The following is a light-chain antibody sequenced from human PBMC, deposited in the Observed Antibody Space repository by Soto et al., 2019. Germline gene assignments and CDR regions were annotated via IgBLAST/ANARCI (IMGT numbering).Light chain of an antibody. CDR3: SSFAGSNNFPYV. J-gene: IGLJ1*01. CDR1: SSDVGAYDY. Sequence: QSVLTQPPSASGSPGQSVTISCPGTSSDVGAYDYVSWYQQHPGKAPKLMIYEINKRPSGVPDRFSGSKSGNTASLTVSGLQAEDEADYYCSSFAGSNNFPYVFGTGTKGTVL. CDR2: EIN. V-gene: IGLV2-8*01.